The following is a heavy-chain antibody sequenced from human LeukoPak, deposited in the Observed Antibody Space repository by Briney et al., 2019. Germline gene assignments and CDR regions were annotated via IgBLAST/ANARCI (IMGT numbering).Heavy chain of an antibody. Sequence: PGGSLRLSCAASGFIFNKAWTNWVRQAPGKGPEWVGRIKSNNDGGTTDYASLVEGRFIISRDDSKNTIYLQMNRLIIDDTAIYYCTPVMVEDRGFWGQGTLVTVSS. J-gene: IGHJ4*02. V-gene: IGHV3-15*01. D-gene: IGHD2-21*01. CDR2: IKSNNDGGTT. CDR1: GFIFNKAW. CDR3: TPVMVEDRGF.